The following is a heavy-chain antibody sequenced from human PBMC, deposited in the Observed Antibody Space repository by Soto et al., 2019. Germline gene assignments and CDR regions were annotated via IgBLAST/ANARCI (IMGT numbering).Heavy chain of an antibody. V-gene: IGHV3-30-3*01. Sequence: PGGSLRLSCGVSGFTLSRYTMHWVRQAPGKGLEWVALISSDGSAKYYADSVKGRFTVSRDDSFYLQMTSLRGEDTAVYYCARDGYCSGGSCLDLMDVWGQGITVTVSS. J-gene: IGHJ6*02. CDR1: GFTLSRYT. CDR2: ISSDGSAK. CDR3: ARDGYCSGGSCLDLMDV. D-gene: IGHD2-15*01.